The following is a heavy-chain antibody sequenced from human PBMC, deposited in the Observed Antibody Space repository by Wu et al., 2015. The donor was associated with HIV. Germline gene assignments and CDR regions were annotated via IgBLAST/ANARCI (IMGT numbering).Heavy chain of an antibody. V-gene: IGHV1-18*01. CDR2: ISAYNGNT. J-gene: IGHJ4*02. CDR1: GYTFTTYG. CDR3: ARERGSLGYCSSTSCYPFDF. D-gene: IGHD2-2*01. Sequence: QVQLVQSGAEVKKPGASVKVSCKASGYTFTTYGISWVRQAPGQGLEWMGWISAYNGNTNYAQKLQGRVTMTTDTSTSTAYMELRSLRSDDTAVYYCARERGSLGYCSSTSCYPFDFWGQGPWSPSPQ.